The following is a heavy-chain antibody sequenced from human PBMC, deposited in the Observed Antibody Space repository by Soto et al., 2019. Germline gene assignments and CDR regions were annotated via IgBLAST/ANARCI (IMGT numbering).Heavy chain of an antibody. CDR1: RGPISSRTYS. CDR3: ARHDGFSSGWIFDY. D-gene: IGHD6-25*01. J-gene: IGHJ4*01. Sequence: TSETVALTGAVSRGPISSRTYSWGWIRQPPGSGLEWIVTIYYHGNTYYNPSLKSRVTVSADTSKDQLSLKLTSVTAADTAAYYCARHDGFSSGWIFDYWGRGTLVIVSS. V-gene: IGHV4-39*01. CDR2: IYYHGNT.